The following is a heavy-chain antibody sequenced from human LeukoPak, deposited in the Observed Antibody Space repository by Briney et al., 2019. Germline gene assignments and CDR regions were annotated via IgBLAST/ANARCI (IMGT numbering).Heavy chain of an antibody. CDR2: ISSSGSTI. J-gene: IGHJ1*01. Sequence: GGSLRLSCAASGFTFSSYEMNWVRQAPGKGLEWVSYISSSGSTIYYADSVKGRFTISRDNAKNSLYLQMNSLRAEDTAVYYCASDQDYYRHFHHWGQGTLVTVSS. CDR3: ASDQDYYRHFHH. V-gene: IGHV3-48*03. D-gene: IGHD3-10*01. CDR1: GFTFSSYE.